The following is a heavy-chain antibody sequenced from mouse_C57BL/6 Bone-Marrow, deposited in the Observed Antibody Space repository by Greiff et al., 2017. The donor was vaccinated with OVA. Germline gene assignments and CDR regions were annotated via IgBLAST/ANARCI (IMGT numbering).Heavy chain of an antibody. CDR3: SPLGGSYYDGYFDV. Sequence: VKLMESGAELAKPGASVKLSCKASGYTFTSYWMHWVKQRPGQGLEWIGYINPSSGYTKYNQKFKDKATFTADKSSSTAYMQLSSLTYEDSAVYYCSPLGGSYYDGYFDVWGTGTTVTVSS. CDR1: GYTFTSYW. D-gene: IGHD2-4*01. CDR2: INPSSGYT. V-gene: IGHV1-7*01. J-gene: IGHJ1*03.